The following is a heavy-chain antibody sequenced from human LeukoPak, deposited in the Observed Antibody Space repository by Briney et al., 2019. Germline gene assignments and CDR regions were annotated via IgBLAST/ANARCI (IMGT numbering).Heavy chain of an antibody. CDR3: ASSTDILTGYLLDY. J-gene: IGHJ4*02. Sequence: SVKVSCKASGGTFSSYAISWVRQAPGQGVEWMGGIIPIFGTANYAQKFQGRVTITADESTSTAYMELSSLRSEDTAVYYCASSTDILTGYLLDYWGQGTLVTVSS. V-gene: IGHV1-69*13. D-gene: IGHD3-9*01. CDR1: GGTFSSYA. CDR2: IIPIFGTA.